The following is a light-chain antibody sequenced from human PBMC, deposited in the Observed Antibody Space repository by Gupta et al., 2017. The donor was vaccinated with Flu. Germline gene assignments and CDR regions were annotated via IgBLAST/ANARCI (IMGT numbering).Light chain of an antibody. Sequence: RVTISSSGSNSNIGTNTVNWSPHLPGPAPNLLIYTNSQRPSGVPARFSGSKSGTSASLAISGLRADDEADYYCAAWDYSLNGWVFGGGTKLTVL. CDR3: AAWDYSLNGWV. J-gene: IGLJ3*02. CDR2: TNS. CDR1: NSNIGTNT. V-gene: IGLV1-44*01.